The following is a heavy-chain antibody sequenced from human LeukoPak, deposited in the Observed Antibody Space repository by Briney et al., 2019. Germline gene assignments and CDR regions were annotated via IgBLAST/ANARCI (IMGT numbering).Heavy chain of an antibody. CDR3: ARGRDFWSGYSSNYYYYLDV. D-gene: IGHD3-3*01. J-gene: IGHJ6*03. Sequence: ASVKVSCKASGYTFSNYGISWVRQAPGQGLEWMGRISAYNAKTNYAQKLQGRVTMTTDTSTSTAYMELRSLRSDDTAVYYCARGRDFWSGYSSNYYYYLDVWAKGTTITVSS. CDR1: GYTFSNYG. CDR2: ISAYNAKT. V-gene: IGHV1-18*01.